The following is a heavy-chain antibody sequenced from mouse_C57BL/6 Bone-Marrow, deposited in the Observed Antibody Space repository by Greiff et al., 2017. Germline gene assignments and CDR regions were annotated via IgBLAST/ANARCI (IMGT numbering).Heavy chain of an antibody. CDR2: ISNGGGST. J-gene: IGHJ1*03. D-gene: IGHD4-1*01. CDR3: ARLELGRYFDV. CDR1: GFTFSDYY. V-gene: IGHV5-12*01. Sequence: EVKLVESGGGLVQPGGSLKLSCAASGFTFSDYYMYWVRQTPEKRLEWVAYISNGGGSTYYPDTVKGRFTISRDNAKNTLYLQMSRLKSEDTAMYYCARLELGRYFDVWGTGTTVTVSS.